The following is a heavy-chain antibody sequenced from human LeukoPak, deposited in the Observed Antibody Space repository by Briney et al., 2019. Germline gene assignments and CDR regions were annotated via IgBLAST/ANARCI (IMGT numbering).Heavy chain of an antibody. CDR3: AKDRSYTSGWYYFDY. V-gene: IGHV3-30*02. J-gene: IGHJ4*02. CDR1: GFTFSSYG. CDR2: IRYDGSNK. D-gene: IGHD6-19*01. Sequence: PGGSLRLSCAASGFTFSSYGMHWVRQAPGKGLEWVAFIRYDGSNKYYADSVKGRFTISRDNSKNTLYLQMNSLRAEDTALYYCAKDRSYTSGWYYFDYWGQGTLVTVSS.